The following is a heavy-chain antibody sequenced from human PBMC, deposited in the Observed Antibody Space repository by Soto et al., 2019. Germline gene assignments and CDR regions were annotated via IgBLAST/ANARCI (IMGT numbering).Heavy chain of an antibody. CDR2: IYYSGST. CDR1: GGSVSSGSYY. D-gene: IGHD2-15*01. J-gene: IGHJ4*02. V-gene: IGHV4-61*01. Sequence: PSETLSLTCPVSGGSVSSGSYYWSWIRQPPGKGPEWIGYIYYSGSTNYNPSLKSRVTISVDTSKNQFSLKLSSVTAADTAVYYCARASGGVVVAAKAYFDYWGQGTLVTVSS. CDR3: ARASGGVVVAAKAYFDY.